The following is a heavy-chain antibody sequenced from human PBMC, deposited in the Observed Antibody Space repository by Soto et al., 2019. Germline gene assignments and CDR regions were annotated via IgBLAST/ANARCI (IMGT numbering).Heavy chain of an antibody. V-gene: IGHV3-11*06. Sequence: GGSLRLSCAASGFTFSDYYMSWIRQAPGKGLEWVSYISSSSSYTNYADSVKGRFTISRDNAKNSLYLQMNSLRAEDTAVYYCASGSSGSPYYFDYWGQGTLVTVSS. D-gene: IGHD3-22*01. CDR1: GFTFSDYY. J-gene: IGHJ4*02. CDR2: ISSSSSYT. CDR3: ASGSSGSPYYFDY.